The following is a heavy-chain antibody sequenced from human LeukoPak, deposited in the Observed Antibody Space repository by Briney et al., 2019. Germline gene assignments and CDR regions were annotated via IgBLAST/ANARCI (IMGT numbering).Heavy chain of an antibody. J-gene: IGHJ4*02. CDR3: ARGPPNWGYDY. Sequence: ASVKVSCKASGYTFTSYDFNWVRQATGRRPEWMGWMSPNSGDTGYAQKFQDGVTMTRNTSISTAYMELSSLRSDDTAVYYCARGPPNWGYDYWGPGTLVTVSS. D-gene: IGHD7-27*01. CDR1: GYTFTSYD. V-gene: IGHV1-8*01. CDR2: MSPNSGDT.